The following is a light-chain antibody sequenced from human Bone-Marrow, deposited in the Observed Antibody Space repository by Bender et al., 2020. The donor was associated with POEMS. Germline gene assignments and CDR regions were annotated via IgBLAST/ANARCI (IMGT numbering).Light chain of an antibody. J-gene: IGLJ3*02. V-gene: IGLV2-14*01. CDR2: EVI. CDR3: CSYVGGSARV. Sequence: QSALTQPASVSGSPGQSITISCTGTYTDSGDFKYVSWYQHHPGKAPKLMIYEVIKRPSGVSNRFSGSKAGNTASLTISGLQAEDEADYYCCSYVGGSARVFGGGTKLTVL. CDR1: YTDSGDFKY.